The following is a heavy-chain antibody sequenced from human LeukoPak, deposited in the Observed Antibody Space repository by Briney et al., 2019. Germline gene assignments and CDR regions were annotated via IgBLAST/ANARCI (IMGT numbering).Heavy chain of an antibody. J-gene: IGHJ4*02. D-gene: IGHD6-19*01. CDR1: GFTFSNYA. V-gene: IGHV3-23*01. CDR2: VSGSGRNT. CDR3: AKGISWYSSGWYYFDY. Sequence: QTGGSLRLSCAGSGFTFSNYAMTWVRQAPGKGLEWVSSVSGSGRNTFYPDSVEGRFTISRDNSKNTVYLQMNSLRADDTAVYYCAKGISWYSSGWYYFDYWGQGTLVTVSS.